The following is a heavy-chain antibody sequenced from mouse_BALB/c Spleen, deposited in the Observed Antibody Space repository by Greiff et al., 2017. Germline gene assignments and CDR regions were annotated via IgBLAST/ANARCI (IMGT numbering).Heavy chain of an antibody. CDR3: ARESYGLAY. V-gene: IGHV5-17*02. D-gene: IGHD1-1*02. CDR1: GFTFSSFG. CDR2: ISSGSSTI. J-gene: IGHJ3*01. Sequence: EVKLMESGGGLVQPGGSRKLSCAASGFTFSSFGMHWVRQAPEKGLEWVAYISSGSSTIYYADTVKGRFTISRDNPKNTLFLQMTSLRSEDTAMYYCARESYGLAYWGQGTLVTVSA.